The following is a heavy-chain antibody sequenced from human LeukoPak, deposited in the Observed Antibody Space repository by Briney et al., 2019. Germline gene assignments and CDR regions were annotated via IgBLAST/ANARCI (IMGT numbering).Heavy chain of an antibody. Sequence: GGSLRLSCAASGFTFSSYSMNWVRQAPGKGLEWVSSISSSSSYIYYADSVKGRFTISRDNAKNSLYLQMNSLRAEDTAVYYCARVGRGGDYFFDYWGQGTLVTVSS. V-gene: IGHV3-21*01. J-gene: IGHJ4*02. CDR2: ISSSSSYI. D-gene: IGHD4-17*01. CDR1: GFTFSSYS. CDR3: ARVGRGGDYFFDY.